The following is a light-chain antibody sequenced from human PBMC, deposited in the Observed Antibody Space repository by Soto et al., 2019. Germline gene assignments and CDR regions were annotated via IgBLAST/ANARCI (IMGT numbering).Light chain of an antibody. V-gene: IGLV2-18*02. Sequence: QSVLTQPPSVSGSPGQSVTISCTGTSSDVGIYDRVSWYQQPPGTAPKLLIYEVINRPSGVLYRFSGSKSGNTASLTISGLQAEDETDYYCTSFTTSKTYVFGTGTKVTVL. CDR2: EVI. CDR1: SSDVGIYDR. J-gene: IGLJ1*01. CDR3: TSFTTSKTYV.